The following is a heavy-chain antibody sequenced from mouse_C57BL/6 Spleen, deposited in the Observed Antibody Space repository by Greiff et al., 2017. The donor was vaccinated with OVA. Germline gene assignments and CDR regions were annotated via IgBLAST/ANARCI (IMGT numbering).Heavy chain of an antibody. Sequence: QVQLQQPGAELVKPGASVKMSCKASGYTFTSYWITWVKQRPGQGLEWIGDIYPGSGSTNYNEKFKSKATLTVDTSSSTAYMQLSSLTSEDSAVYYCARRAYDYDGDYFDCWGQGTTLTVSS. V-gene: IGHV1-55*01. CDR1: GYTFTSYW. D-gene: IGHD2-4*01. J-gene: IGHJ2*01. CDR2: IYPGSGST. CDR3: ARRAYDYDGDYFDC.